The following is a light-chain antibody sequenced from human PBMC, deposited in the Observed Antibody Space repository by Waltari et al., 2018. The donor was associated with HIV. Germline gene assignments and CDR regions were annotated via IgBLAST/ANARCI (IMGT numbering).Light chain of an antibody. J-gene: IGLJ1*01. CDR1: SSDVGGYNY. V-gene: IGLV2-11*01. CDR3: CSYAGSIYV. Sequence: QSALTQPRSVSGSPGQSVTISCTGTSSDVGGYNYVSWYQQHPGKAPKLMIYEVSKRPSGVPDRFSGSKSGNTASLTISGLQAEDEADYYCCSYAGSIYVFGTGTKVTVL. CDR2: EVS.